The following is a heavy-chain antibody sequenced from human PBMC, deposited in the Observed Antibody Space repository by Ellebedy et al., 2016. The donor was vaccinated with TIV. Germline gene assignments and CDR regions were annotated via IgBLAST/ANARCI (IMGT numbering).Heavy chain of an antibody. D-gene: IGHD2-2*01. Sequence: ASVKVSXXVSGYTLTELSMHWVRQAPGKGLEWMGGFDPEDGETIYAQKFQGRVTMTEDTSTDTAYMELSSLRSEDTAVYYCARVVPAARSYYYYMDVWGKGTTVTVSS. CDR3: ARVVPAARSYYYYMDV. V-gene: IGHV1-24*01. J-gene: IGHJ6*03. CDR2: FDPEDGET. CDR1: GYTLTELS.